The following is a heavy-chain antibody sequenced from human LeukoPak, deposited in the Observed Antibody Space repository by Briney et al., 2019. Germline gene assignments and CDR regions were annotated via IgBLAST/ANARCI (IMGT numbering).Heavy chain of an antibody. D-gene: IGHD3-16*01. V-gene: IGHV4-34*01. CDR3: GRGNSYVYYSYYGMDV. CDR1: GGSFSGYY. CDR2: INHSGST. Sequence: SETLSLTCAVYGGSFSGYYWSWIRQPPGKGLEWIGEINHSGSTNYNPSLKSRVTISVDTSKNQFSLKLSSVTAADTAVYYCGRGNSYVYYSYYGMDVGGQGTPVTVSS. J-gene: IGHJ6*02.